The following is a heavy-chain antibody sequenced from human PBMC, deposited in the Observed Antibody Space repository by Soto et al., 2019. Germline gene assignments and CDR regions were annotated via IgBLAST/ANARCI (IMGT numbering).Heavy chain of an antibody. J-gene: IGHJ3*02. CDR2: INHSGST. Sequence: PSETLSLTCAVYGGSFSTFYWSFIRQPPGKGLEWIGEINHSGSTNYNPSLKSRVTISVDTSKNQFSLKLRSVTAADTAVYYCARGPRVVGVVPTAKRYVFHIGGKGTVVT. D-gene: IGHD2-2*01. CDR1: GGSFSTFY. V-gene: IGHV4-34*01. CDR3: ARGPRVVGVVPTAKRYVFHI.